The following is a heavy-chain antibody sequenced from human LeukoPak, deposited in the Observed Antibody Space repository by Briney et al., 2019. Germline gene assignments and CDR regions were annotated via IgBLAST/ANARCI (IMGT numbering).Heavy chain of an antibody. D-gene: IGHD2-2*01. CDR2: IKQDGSEK. CDR1: GFTFSSYW. CDR3: AGKGYCSSTSCSNYYYYGMDV. V-gene: IGHV3-7*03. J-gene: IGHJ6*04. Sequence: GGSLRLSCAASGFTFSSYWMSWVRQAPGKGLEWVANIKQDGSEKYYVDSVKGRFTISRDNAKNSLYLQMNSLRAEDTAVYYCAGKGYCSSTSCSNYYYYGMDVWGKGTTVTVSS.